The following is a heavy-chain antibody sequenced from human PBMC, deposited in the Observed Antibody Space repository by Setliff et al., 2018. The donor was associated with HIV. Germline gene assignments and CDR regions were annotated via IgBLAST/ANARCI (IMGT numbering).Heavy chain of an antibody. CDR2: VSNEGDT. V-gene: IGHV1-18*01. CDR1: GYTFSSYG. J-gene: IGHJ4*02. D-gene: IGHD6-19*01. CDR3: ARDPRYTSVWFRNGGVDF. Sequence: GASVKVSCKASGYTFSSYGISWVRQAPGQGLEWVGWVSNEGDTNYAQKYQGRVTLTTDTTTTTAYMELRGLRSDDTAVYYCARDPRYTSVWFRNGGVDFWGQGTLVTVSS.